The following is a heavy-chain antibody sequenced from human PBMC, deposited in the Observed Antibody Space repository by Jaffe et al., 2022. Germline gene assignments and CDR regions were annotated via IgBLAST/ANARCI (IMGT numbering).Heavy chain of an antibody. V-gene: IGHV3-30*02. CDR2: IRYDGSNK. CDR1: GFTFSSYG. D-gene: IGHD3-10*01. CDR3: AKEHYGSGSYYENAEYNWFDP. J-gene: IGHJ5*02. Sequence: QVQLVESGGGVVQPGGSLRLSCAASGFTFSSYGMHWVRQAPGKGLEWVAFIRYDGSNKYYADSVKGRFTISRDNSKNTLYLQMNSLRAEDTAVYYCAKEHYGSGSYYENAEYNWFDPWGQGTLVTVSS.